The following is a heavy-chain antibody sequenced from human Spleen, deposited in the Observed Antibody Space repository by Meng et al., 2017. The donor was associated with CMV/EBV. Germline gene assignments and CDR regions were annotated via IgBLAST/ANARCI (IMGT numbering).Heavy chain of an antibody. CDR2: FEPEDGET. CDR3: ATTSSSYFFDAFDI. V-gene: IGHV1-24*01. J-gene: IGHJ3*02. CDR1: GNTLTELS. D-gene: IGHD6-6*01. Sequence: ASVKASCKVSGNTLTELSVDWIRQSPGKGLEWMGGFEPEDGETTYAQKFQGRVTMTKDTSTNTAYMELSSLRFEDTAVYYCATTSSSYFFDAFDIWGQGTMVTVSS.